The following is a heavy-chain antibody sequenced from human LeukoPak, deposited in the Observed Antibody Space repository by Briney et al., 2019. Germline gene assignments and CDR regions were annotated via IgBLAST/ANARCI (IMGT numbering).Heavy chain of an antibody. CDR2: NYHSGST. CDR1: GYSISSGYY. CDR3: ARGQARLSWFDP. Sequence: SETLSLTCTVSGYSISSGYYWGWIRQPPGKGLEWIGRNYHSGSTYYHPSLKSRVTISVDTSKNQLSLKLSTVTAADTAVYYCARGQARLSWFDPWGQGTLVTVSS. J-gene: IGHJ5*02. D-gene: IGHD6-19*01. V-gene: IGHV4-38-2*02.